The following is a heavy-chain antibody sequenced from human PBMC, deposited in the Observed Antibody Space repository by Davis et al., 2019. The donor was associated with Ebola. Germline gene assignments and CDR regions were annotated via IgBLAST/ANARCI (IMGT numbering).Heavy chain of an antibody. D-gene: IGHD3-22*01. V-gene: IGHV4-59*08. Sequence: MPSETLSLTCTVSGGSISSYYWSWIRQPPGKGLEWIGYIYYSGSTNYNPSLKSRVTISVDTSKNQFSLKLSSVTAADTAVYYCARHLYYYDSSGYGMADAFDIWGQGTMVTVSS. CDR1: GGSISSYY. CDR2: IYYSGST. J-gene: IGHJ3*02. CDR3: ARHLYYYDSSGYGMADAFDI.